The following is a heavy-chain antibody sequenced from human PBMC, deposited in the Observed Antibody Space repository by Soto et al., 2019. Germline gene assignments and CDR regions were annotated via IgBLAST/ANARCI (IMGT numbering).Heavy chain of an antibody. CDR2: ISGSGGST. D-gene: IGHD4-17*01. CDR3: AKDSEDMTTVTTLDY. Sequence: EVQLLESGGGLVQPGGSLRLSCAASGFTFSSYAMSWVRQAPGKGLEWVSAISGSGGSTYYADCVKGRFTISRDNSKNTLYLQMNSLRAEDTAVYYCAKDSEDMTTVTTLDYWGQGTLVTVSS. CDR1: GFTFSSYA. V-gene: IGHV3-23*01. J-gene: IGHJ4*02.